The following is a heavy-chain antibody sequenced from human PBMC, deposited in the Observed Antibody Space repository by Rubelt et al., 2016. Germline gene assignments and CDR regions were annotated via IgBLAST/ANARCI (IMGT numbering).Heavy chain of an antibody. D-gene: IGHD6-13*01. J-gene: IGHJ6*02. Sequence: QVQLQQWGAGLLKPSETLSLTCAVYGGSFSGYYWSWIRQPPGTGLEWIGEINHSGSTNYNPSLTSRVTISVDTSKSQFSLKLSSVTAADTAVYYCARGRRGSSSWLGRDYYGMDVWGQGTTVTVSS. V-gene: IGHV4-34*01. CDR3: ARGRRGSSSWLGRDYYGMDV. CDR1: GGSFSGYY. CDR2: INHSGST.